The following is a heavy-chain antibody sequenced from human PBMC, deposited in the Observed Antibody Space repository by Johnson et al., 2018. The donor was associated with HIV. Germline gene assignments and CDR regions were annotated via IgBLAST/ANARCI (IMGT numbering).Heavy chain of an antibody. CDR2: INSDGRST. J-gene: IGHJ3*01. D-gene: IGHD6-19*01. Sequence: VQLVESGGGLVQPGGSLRLSCAASGFTFSSYWMHWVRQAPGKGLVWVSRINSDGRSTSYEDSVKGRITISRDNAKNTLYLQMNSLRAEDTAVYYCAREPGYSSGPDAFDLWGQGTMVTVSS. CDR3: AREPGYSSGPDAFDL. V-gene: IGHV3-74*01. CDR1: GFTFSSYW.